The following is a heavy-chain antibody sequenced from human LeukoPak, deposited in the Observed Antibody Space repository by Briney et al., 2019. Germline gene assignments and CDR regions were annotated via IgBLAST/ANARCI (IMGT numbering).Heavy chain of an antibody. CDR3: ASESRQLGN. CDR1: GASISSLY. Sequence: SETLSLTCTVSGASISSLYRSWIRQPPGRGLEWIGFISNSGSPTYNPSFNSRVTISLDTSKNQFSLKVNYVTAADTAVYYCASESRQLGNWGQGTLVTVSS. V-gene: IGHV4-59*01. J-gene: IGHJ4*02. CDR2: ISNSGSP. D-gene: IGHD1-1*01.